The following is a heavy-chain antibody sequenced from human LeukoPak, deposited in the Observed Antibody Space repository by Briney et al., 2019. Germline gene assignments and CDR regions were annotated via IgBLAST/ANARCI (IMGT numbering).Heavy chain of an antibody. J-gene: IGHJ5*02. D-gene: IGHD6-13*01. V-gene: IGHV3-11*01. CDR2: ISSSGSTI. CDR3: ARGGIAAIENWFDP. Sequence: GGSLRLSCAASGFTFSYYPLHWVRQAPGKGLEWVSYISSSGSTIYYADSVKGRFTISRDNAKNSLYLQMNSLRAEDTAVYYCARGGIAAIENWFDPWGQGTLVTVSS. CDR1: GFTFSYYP.